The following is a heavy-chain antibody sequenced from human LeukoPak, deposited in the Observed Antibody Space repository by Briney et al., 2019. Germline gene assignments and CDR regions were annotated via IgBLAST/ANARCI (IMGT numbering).Heavy chain of an antibody. D-gene: IGHD4-17*01. Sequence: GSLSLSCAASGFTFNNYAMSWVRQAPGKGLEWVSAVSGGGDSTYYADSVKGRFTISRDNSKNTLYLQMSSLRAEDTAVYYCAKRGAVTSYYFDYWGQGTLVTVSS. CDR2: VSGGGDST. CDR1: GFTFNNYA. J-gene: IGHJ4*02. V-gene: IGHV3-23*01. CDR3: AKRGAVTSYYFDY.